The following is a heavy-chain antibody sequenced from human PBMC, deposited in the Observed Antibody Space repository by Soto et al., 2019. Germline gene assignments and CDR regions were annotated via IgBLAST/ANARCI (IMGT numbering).Heavy chain of an antibody. J-gene: IGHJ4*02. CDR2: IDTSGNT. CDR3: ARVGGLAARTFDY. V-gene: IGHV4-4*07. Sequence: PAATLSLTCTVSGDSMATFYWSWIRQPAGTGLEWIGRIDTSGNTNCNPSLTSRVTISVDTSKNQFSLNLRSMSPADTAVYYCARVGGLAARTFDYWGPGTLVTVSS. CDR1: GDSMATFY. D-gene: IGHD6-6*01.